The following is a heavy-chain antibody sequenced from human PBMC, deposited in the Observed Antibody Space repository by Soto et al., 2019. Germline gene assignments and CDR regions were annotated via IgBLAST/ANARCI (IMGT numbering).Heavy chain of an antibody. Sequence: GGSLRLSCEASGSTFSTYSMNWVRQAPGKGLEWVSSISSSGNYIYDADSVKGRFTISRDNAKNSLYLQMNSLRAEDTAVYYCARAASCGSTSCQSEHYFDYWGRGTLVTVSS. CDR3: ARAASCGSTSCQSEHYFDY. J-gene: IGHJ4*02. V-gene: IGHV3-21*01. CDR1: GSTFSTYS. CDR2: ISSSGNYI. D-gene: IGHD2-2*01.